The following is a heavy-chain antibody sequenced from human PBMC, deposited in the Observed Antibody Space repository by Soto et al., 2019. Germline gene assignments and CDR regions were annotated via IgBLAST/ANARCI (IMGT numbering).Heavy chain of an antibody. J-gene: IGHJ3*02. CDR3: ARGGAPFYDSSGYYYKTLFNI. D-gene: IGHD3-22*01. CDR2: IYYSGST. Sequence: QVQLQESGPGLVKPSQTLSLTCTVSGGSISSGGYYWSWIRQHPGKGLEWIGYIYYSGSTYYNPSLKSRVTISVDTSKNQSSLKLSSVTAADTAVYYCARGGAPFYDSSGYYYKTLFNIWGQGTMVTVSS. CDR1: GGSISSGGYY. V-gene: IGHV4-31*03.